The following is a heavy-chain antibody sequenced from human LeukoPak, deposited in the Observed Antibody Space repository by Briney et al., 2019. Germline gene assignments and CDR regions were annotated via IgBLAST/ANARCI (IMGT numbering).Heavy chain of an antibody. CDR2: IYADDSDT. J-gene: IGHJ4*02. CDR3: ARGGDCDY. V-gene: IGHV3-23*01. D-gene: IGHD2-21*02. CDR1: GFSLSSYA. Sequence: PGGSLRLSCVASGFSLSSYATAWVRQAPGKGLEWVSGIYADDSDTFYIDAVKGRFTISRDNAKNSLYLQMNSLRAEDTAVYYCARGGDCDYWGPGTLVTVSS.